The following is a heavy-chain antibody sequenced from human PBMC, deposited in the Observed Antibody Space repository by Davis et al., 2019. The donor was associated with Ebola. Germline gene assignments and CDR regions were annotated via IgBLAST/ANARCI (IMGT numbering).Heavy chain of an antibody. CDR2: IWYDGSNK. J-gene: IGHJ4*02. Sequence: GGSLRLSCAASGFTFSDSAMHWVRQAPGKGLEWVAVIWYDGSNKYYADSVKGRFTISRDNSKNTLYLQMNSLRAEDTAVYYCARSGVWEYQLPTYFLRSSYFDYWGQGTLVTVSS. CDR3: ARSGVWEYQLPTYFLRSSYFDY. D-gene: IGHD2-2*01. V-gene: IGHV3-33*08. CDR1: GFTFSDSA.